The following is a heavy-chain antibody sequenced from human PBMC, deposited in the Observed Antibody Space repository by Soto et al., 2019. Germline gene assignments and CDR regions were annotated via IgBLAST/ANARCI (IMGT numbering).Heavy chain of an antibody. V-gene: IGHV3-23*01. CDR2: ISAGSEGA. Sequence: GGSLRLSCAASGFTFSSHAMSWVRQAPGKGLEWISSISAGSEGAYYADSVKGRFTISRDNSKNTLYLQMNSLRAEDTAVYYCAKGAFDYYDSSGSNDGFDPWGQGTLVTVSS. CDR1: GFTFSSHA. J-gene: IGHJ5*02. D-gene: IGHD3-22*01. CDR3: AKGAFDYYDSSGSNDGFDP.